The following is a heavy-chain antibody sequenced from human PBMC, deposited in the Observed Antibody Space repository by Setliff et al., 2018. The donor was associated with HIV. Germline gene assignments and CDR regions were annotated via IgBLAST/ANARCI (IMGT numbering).Heavy chain of an antibody. CDR2: INHSGST. CDR3: ARLVRHDSSGYYLYYFDY. J-gene: IGHJ4*02. V-gene: IGHV4-34*01. CDR1: GGSFSGYY. Sequence: SETLSLTCAVYGGSFSGYYWSWIRQPPGKGLEWIGEINHSGSTNYNPSLKSRVTISVDTSKNQFSLKLSSVTAADTAVYYCARLVRHDSSGYYLYYFDYWGQGTLVTVSS. D-gene: IGHD3-22*01.